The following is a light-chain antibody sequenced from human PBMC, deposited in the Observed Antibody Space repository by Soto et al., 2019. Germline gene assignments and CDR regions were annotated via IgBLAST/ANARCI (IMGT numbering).Light chain of an antibody. Sequence: EIVMTQSPATLSVSPGERATLSCRASQSVNINLAWYQQKPGQAPRLLIYGASNRATGIPDRFSGSGSGTDFTLSIRKLESDEFAVYYWEQDGRSGTFGQGTKVDIK. CDR2: GAS. CDR1: QSVNIN. V-gene: IGKV3-20*01. J-gene: IGKJ1*01. CDR3: EQDGRSGT.